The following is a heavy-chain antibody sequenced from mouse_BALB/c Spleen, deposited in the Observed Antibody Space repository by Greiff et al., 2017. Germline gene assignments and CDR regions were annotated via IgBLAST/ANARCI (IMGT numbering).Heavy chain of an antibody. V-gene: IGHV1-67*01. J-gene: IGHJ4*01. Sequence: VKLMESGPELVRPGVSAKISCKGLGYTFTDYSLHWVTQSPAKSLEWIGVISTYSGNTNYNQKFKGKATMTVDKSSSTAYMELARLTSEDSANYYCARAGYPYAMDYWGQGTSVTVSS. CDR1: GYTFTDYS. CDR3: ARAGYPYAMDY. D-gene: IGHD2-2*01. CDR2: ISTYSGNT.